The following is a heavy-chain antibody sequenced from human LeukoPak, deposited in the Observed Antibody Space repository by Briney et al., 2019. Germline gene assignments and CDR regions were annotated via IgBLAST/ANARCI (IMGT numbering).Heavy chain of an antibody. CDR2: ISWNSGSI. J-gene: IGHJ3*02. CDR3: AKDVARVENAFDI. D-gene: IGHD5-12*01. V-gene: IGHV3-9*01. CDR1: GFTFDDYA. Sequence: GGSLRLSCAAPGFTFDDYAMHWVRQAPGKGLEWVSGISWNSGSIGYADSVKGRFTISRDNAKNSLYLQMNSLRAEDTALYYCAKDVARVENAFDIWGQGTMVTVSS.